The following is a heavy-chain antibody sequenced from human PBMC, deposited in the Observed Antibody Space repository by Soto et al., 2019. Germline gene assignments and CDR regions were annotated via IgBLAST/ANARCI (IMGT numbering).Heavy chain of an antibody. J-gene: IGHJ5*01. Sequence: ETLSLTCAVFVGSFSDSSWSWIRQSPGKGLEWIGEISNSGRTYYNPSLKSRVTISGDTSKNQFSLEVRSVAAADTGTYYCARGRPAIATRWFDSWGQGILVTVSS. V-gene: IGHV4-34*01. CDR3: ARGRPAIATRWFDS. D-gene: IGHD1-1*01. CDR1: VGSFSDSS. CDR2: ISNSGRT.